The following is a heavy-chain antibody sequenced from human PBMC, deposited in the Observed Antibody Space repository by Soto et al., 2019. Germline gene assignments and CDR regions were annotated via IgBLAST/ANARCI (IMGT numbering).Heavy chain of an antibody. J-gene: IGHJ3*02. D-gene: IGHD3-16*01. CDR1: GGSIRSYY. Sequence: QVQLQESGPGLVKPSETLSLTCTVSGGSIRSYYWSWIRQPPGKGLEWIGYIYYSGSTNYNPSLKSRVTLSVATSKNQFSLKLSSVTAADTAVYYCARRYGWAFDIWGQGTMVTVSS. V-gene: IGHV4-59*08. CDR2: IYYSGST. CDR3: ARRYGWAFDI.